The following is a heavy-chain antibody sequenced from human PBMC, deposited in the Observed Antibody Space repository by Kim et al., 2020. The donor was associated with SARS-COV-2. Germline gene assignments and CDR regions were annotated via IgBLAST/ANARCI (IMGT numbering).Heavy chain of an antibody. Sequence: GGSLRLSCAASGFTFSTYAMNWVRQAPGKGLEWVSGISGSGSTTYYADSVKGRFTISRDNSKNTLYLQMNSLRAEDTAVFYCAKDRGNTNFHFDYWGQGT. CDR2: ISGSGSTT. CDR1: GFTFSTYA. V-gene: IGHV3-23*01. D-gene: IGHD2-8*01. J-gene: IGHJ4*02. CDR3: AKDRGNTNFHFDY.